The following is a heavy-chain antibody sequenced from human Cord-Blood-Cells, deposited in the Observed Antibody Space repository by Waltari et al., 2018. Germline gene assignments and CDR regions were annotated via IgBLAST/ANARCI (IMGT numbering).Heavy chain of an antibody. J-gene: IGHJ3*02. V-gene: IGHV7-4-1*02. D-gene: IGHD2-15*01. Sequence: QVQLVPSGSELKKPGASVTVSCKASGYTFTSYAMNWVRQPPGQGLEWMGWINTNTGNPTYAQGFTGLFVFSLDTAGSTAYLQISSVKAEDTAVYYCAVLVVGVDAFDIWGQGTMVTVAS. CDR3: AVLVVGVDAFDI. CDR2: INTNTGNP. CDR1: GYTFTSYA.